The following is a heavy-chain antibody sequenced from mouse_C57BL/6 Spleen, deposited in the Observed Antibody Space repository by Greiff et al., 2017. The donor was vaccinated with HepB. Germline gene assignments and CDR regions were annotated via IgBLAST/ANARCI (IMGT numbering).Heavy chain of an antibody. J-gene: IGHJ1*03. Sequence: VKLMESGAELVKPGASVKISCKASGYAFSSYWMNWVKQRPGKGLEWIGQIYPGDGDTNYNGKFKGKATLTADKSSSTAYMQLSSLTSEDSAVYFCAMNYYGSSYGYFDVWGTGTTVTVSS. CDR1: GYAFSSYW. CDR3: AMNYYGSSYGYFDV. CDR2: IYPGDGDT. V-gene: IGHV1-80*01. D-gene: IGHD1-1*01.